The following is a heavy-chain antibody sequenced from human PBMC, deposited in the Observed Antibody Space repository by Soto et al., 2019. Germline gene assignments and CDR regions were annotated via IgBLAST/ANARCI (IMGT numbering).Heavy chain of an antibody. D-gene: IGHD5-18*01. CDR3: AKEEGHVDTAFFDP. Sequence: SETLSLTCTVSGGSISSYYWSWIRQPPGKGLEWIGYIYYSGSTNYNPSLKSRVTISVDTSKNQFSLKLSSVTAGDTAVYYCAKEEGHVDTAFFDPWGQGTLVTVSS. J-gene: IGHJ5*02. CDR1: GGSISSYY. CDR2: IYYSGST. V-gene: IGHV4-59*12.